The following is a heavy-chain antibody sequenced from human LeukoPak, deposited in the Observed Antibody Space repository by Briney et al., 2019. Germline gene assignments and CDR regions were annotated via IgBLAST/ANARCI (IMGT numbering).Heavy chain of an antibody. D-gene: IGHD2-15*01. CDR2: FDPEDGET. CDR3: ATGMVVAAKGPYYFDY. CDR1: GYTLTELS. J-gene: IGHJ4*02. Sequence: ASVKVSCKVSGYTLTELSMHWVRQAPGKGLEWMGGFDPEDGETIYAQKFQGRVTMTEDTSTGTAYMELSSLRSEDTAVYYCATGMVVAAKGPYYFDYWGQGTLVTVSS. V-gene: IGHV1-24*01.